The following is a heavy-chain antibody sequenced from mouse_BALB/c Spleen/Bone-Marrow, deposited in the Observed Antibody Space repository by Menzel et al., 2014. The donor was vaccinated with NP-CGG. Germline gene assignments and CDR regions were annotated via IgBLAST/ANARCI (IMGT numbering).Heavy chain of an antibody. J-gene: IGHJ2*01. CDR1: GYAFSSYW. CDR3: AFGNYDFDY. CDR2: IYPGDGDT. Sequence: VKVVESGAELVRPGSSVKISCKASGYAFSSYWMNWVKQRSGQGLEWIEQIYPGDGDTNYIGEFKGKATQTADESSSTAYMQLSSLTSEDSAVYFCAFGNYDFDYWGQGTTLTVSS. D-gene: IGHD2-1*01. V-gene: IGHV1-80*01.